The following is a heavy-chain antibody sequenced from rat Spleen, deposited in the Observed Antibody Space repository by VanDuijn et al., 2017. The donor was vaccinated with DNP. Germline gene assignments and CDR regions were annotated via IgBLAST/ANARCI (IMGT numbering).Heavy chain of an antibody. D-gene: IGHD3-1*01. CDR1: GFTFSSFP. Sequence: EVQLVEIGGDLVQPGRSLKLSCVASGFTFSSFPMAWVRQAPTKGLEWVATISTSGGSTYYRDSVKGRFTISRDDAKSCLYLQMNSLKSEDTATYYCARGSTSIYWYFDFWGPGTMVTVSS. CDR3: ARGSTSIYWYFDF. CDR2: ISTSGGST. J-gene: IGHJ1*01. V-gene: IGHV5-46*01.